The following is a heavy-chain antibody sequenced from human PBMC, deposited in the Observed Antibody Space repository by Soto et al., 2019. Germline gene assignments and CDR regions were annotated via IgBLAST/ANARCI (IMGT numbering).Heavy chain of an antibody. V-gene: IGHV3-7*01. CDR2: IKPDGSQK. J-gene: IGHJ4*02. CDR1: GFTFSSYW. Sequence: GGSLRLSCAASGFTFSSYWMSWVRQAPGKGLEWVANIKPDGSQKYYVGSVKGRFTISRDNAKSSLYLQMNSLRAEDTAVYYCARDGGHYYDFDFWGQGTLVTVSS. CDR3: ARDGGHYYDFDF. D-gene: IGHD3-22*01.